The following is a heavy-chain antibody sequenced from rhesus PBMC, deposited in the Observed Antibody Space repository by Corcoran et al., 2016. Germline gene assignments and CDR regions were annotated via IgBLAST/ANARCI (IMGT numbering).Heavy chain of an antibody. CDR2: IYGSGSSN. Sequence: QLQLQESGPGLVKPSETLSVTCAVAGGSISSSYWSWIRQAPGKGLEWIGYIYGSGSSNNYNPSLTGRVTLSVDTSRSQLSLKLSSVTTADTAVYYCARDRTDYYYDSGYYGYDAFDFWGQGLRVTVSS. J-gene: IGHJ3*01. CDR1: GGSISSSY. D-gene: IGHD3-28*01. V-gene: IGHV4-169*02. CDR3: ARDRTDYYYDSGYYGYDAFDF.